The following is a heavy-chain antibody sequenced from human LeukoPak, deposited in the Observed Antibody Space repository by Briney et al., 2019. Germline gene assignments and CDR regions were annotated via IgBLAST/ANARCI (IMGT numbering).Heavy chain of an antibody. Sequence: SETLSLTCTLSGGSFSTHYWSWIRQPPGKGLEWIGEINHSGDTNYNPSLKSRVTISVDTSKNQFSLKVNSVTAADTAAYFCARLGWELPDPSQIVWGQGSLVTVSS. D-gene: IGHD1-26*01. CDR3: ARLGWELPDPSQIV. CDR1: GGSFSTHY. J-gene: IGHJ4*02. V-gene: IGHV4-34*01. CDR2: INHSGDT.